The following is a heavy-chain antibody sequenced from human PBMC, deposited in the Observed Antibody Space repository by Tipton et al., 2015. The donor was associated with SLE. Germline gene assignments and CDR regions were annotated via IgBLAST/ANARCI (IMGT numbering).Heavy chain of an antibody. V-gene: IGHV4-61*01. CDR2: IHYRGTT. J-gene: IGHJ4*02. CDR3: ASYSYDSSGSTHFDY. Sequence: TLSLTCTVSGVSISSGNYYWSWIRQPPGKGLEHIAYIHYRGTTNYNASLKSRVTISLDMSNKQFSLRLSSVTAADTAMYYCASYSYDSSGSTHFDYWGQGTLVTVSS. CDR1: GVSISSGNYY. D-gene: IGHD3-22*01.